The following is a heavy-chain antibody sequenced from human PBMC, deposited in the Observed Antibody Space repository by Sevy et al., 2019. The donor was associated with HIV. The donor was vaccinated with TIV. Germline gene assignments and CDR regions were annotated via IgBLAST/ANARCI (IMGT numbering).Heavy chain of an antibody. CDR2: INPNSGGT. J-gene: IGHJ5*02. Sequence: ASVKVSCKASGYTITGYYMHWVRQAPGQGLEWMGRINPNSGGTNYAQKFQGRVTMTRDTSIGTAYMELSRLRSDDTAVYYCAREGIAVAGTWGSWFDPWGQGTLVTVSS. V-gene: IGHV1-2*06. CDR3: AREGIAVAGTWGSWFDP. CDR1: GYTITGYY. D-gene: IGHD6-19*01.